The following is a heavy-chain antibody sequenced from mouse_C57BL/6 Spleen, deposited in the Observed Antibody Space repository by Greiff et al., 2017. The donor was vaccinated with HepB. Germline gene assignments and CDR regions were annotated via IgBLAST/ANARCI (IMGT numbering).Heavy chain of an antibody. CDR3: ARSRDYYGSSYPWFAY. J-gene: IGHJ3*01. D-gene: IGHD1-1*01. Sequence: EVKVVESVAELVRPGASVKLSCTASGFNIKNTYMHWVKQRPEQGLEWIGRIDPANGNTKYAPKFQGKATITADTSSNTAYLQLSSLTSEDTAIYYCARSRDYYGSSYPWFAYWGQGTLVTVSA. CDR2: IDPANGNT. CDR1: GFNIKNTY. V-gene: IGHV14-3*01.